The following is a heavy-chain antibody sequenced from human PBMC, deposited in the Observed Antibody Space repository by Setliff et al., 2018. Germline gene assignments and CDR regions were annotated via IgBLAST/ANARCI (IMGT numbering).Heavy chain of an antibody. CDR3: IRDTSGRDAFDI. V-gene: IGHV3-7*03. CDR2: IKQDGSRT. Sequence: HPGGSLRLSCAASGPAFSNYYMSWVRQAPGKGLQWVANIKQDGSRTYYADSVKGRSTISRDNSQNTMYLQMNSLRAEDTAVYYCIRDTSGRDAFDIWGQGTMVTVSS. CDR1: GPAFSNYY. D-gene: IGHD6-19*01. J-gene: IGHJ3*02.